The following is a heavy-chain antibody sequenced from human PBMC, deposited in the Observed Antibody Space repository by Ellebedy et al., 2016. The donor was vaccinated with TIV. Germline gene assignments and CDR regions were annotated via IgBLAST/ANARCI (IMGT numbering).Heavy chain of an antibody. Sequence: SVKVSXXASGGTFKNYAISWVRQAPEQGLEWMGGLIPVFVTPNYAQKFRDRVTIIADESTTTAYMELTSLRSDDTAVYYCTRGGSFSGTNGMDVWGQGTTVTVSS. J-gene: IGHJ6*02. V-gene: IGHV1-69*13. CDR2: LIPVFVTP. CDR1: GGTFKNYA. D-gene: IGHD3-16*01. CDR3: TRGGSFSGTNGMDV.